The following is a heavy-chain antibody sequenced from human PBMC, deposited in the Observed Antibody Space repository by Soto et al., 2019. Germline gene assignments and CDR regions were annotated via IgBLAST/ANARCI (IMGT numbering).Heavy chain of an antibody. CDR1: GYTITGYY. CDR2: INPNSGGT. J-gene: IGHJ6*02. CDR3: ARDGSIAAAGTYYYYGMDV. Sequence: ASVTVSCQASGYTITGYYMHWVRQAPGQGLEWMGWINPNSGGTNYAQKFQGWVTMTRDTSISTAYMELSRLRSDYTAVYYCARDGSIAAAGTYYYYGMDVWGQGTTVTSP. V-gene: IGHV1-2*04. D-gene: IGHD6-13*01.